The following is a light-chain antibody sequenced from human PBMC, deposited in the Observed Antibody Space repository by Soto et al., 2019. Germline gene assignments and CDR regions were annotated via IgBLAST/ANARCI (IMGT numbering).Light chain of an antibody. V-gene: IGLV2-14*03. CDR2: DVS. Sequence: QSLLTQPASVSGSPGQSITISCTGTSSDVGGYNYVSWYQHHPGKAPKLMIYDVSNRPSGVSNRFSGSKSGNTASLTISGLQPEDEADYYCSSYTTSNTRQIVLGTGTKVTV. J-gene: IGLJ1*01. CDR1: SSDVGGYNY. CDR3: SSYTTSNTRQIV.